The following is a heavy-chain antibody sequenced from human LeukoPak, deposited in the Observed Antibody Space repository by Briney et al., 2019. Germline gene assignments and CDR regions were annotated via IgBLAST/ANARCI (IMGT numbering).Heavy chain of an antibody. CDR3: ARADSVFFRNDAFDI. CDR2: ISYDGSNK. V-gene: IGHV3-30*04. D-gene: IGHD3-3*01. J-gene: IGHJ3*02. Sequence: GGSLRLSCAASGFTFSSYAMHWVRQAPGKGLEWVAVISYDGSNKYYADSVKGRFTISRDNSKNTLYLQMNSLRAEDTAVYYCARADSVFFRNDAFDIWGQGTMVTVSS. CDR1: GFTFSSYA.